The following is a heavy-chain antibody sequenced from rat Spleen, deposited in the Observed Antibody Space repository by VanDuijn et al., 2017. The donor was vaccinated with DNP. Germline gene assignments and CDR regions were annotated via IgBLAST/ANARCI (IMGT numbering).Heavy chain of an antibody. V-gene: IGHV5-25*01. CDR3: ARRGHTTGLNWFTY. Sequence: EVQLVESGGGLVQPGRSMKLSCAASGFTFSDYAMAWVLQAPTKGLEWVASISSDGHITYYRDSVKGRFTLSRDNARNILYLQMESLRSEDTATYYCARRGHTTGLNWFTYWGQGTLVTVSS. J-gene: IGHJ3*01. CDR2: ISSDGHIT. CDR1: GFTFSDYA. D-gene: IGHD1-9*01.